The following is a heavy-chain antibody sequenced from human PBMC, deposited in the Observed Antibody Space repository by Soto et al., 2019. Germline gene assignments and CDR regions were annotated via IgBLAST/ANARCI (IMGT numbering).Heavy chain of an antibody. Sequence: QVQLVESGGGLVKPGGSLRLSCAASGFTFSDYYMSWIRQAPGKGLEWVSYISSSGSTIYYADSVKGRFTISRDNAKNSLYLQMNSLRAEDTAVYYCARVPISARYCSSTSCLLYGIDVWGQGTTVTVSS. V-gene: IGHV3-11*01. CDR1: GFTFSDYY. CDR2: ISSSGSTI. D-gene: IGHD2-2*01. J-gene: IGHJ6*02. CDR3: ARVPISARYCSSTSCLLYGIDV.